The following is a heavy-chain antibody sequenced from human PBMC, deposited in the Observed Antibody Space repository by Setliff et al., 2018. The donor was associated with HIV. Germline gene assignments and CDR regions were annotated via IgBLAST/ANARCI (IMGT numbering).Heavy chain of an antibody. CDR1: GYTFTGYY. J-gene: IGHJ6*02. CDR3: ARSGYSSSWYLDYYYYYGMDV. Sequence: GASVKVSCKASGYTFTGYYMHWVRQAPGQGLEWMGWINPNSGGTHYAQKFQGRVTMTRDTSISTAYRELSRLRSDDTAVYYCARSGYSSSWYLDYYYYYGMDVWGQGTTVTVSS. CDR2: INPNSGGT. V-gene: IGHV1-2*02. D-gene: IGHD6-13*01.